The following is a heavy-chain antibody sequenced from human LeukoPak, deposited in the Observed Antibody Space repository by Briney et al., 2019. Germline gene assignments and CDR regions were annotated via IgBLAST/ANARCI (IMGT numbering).Heavy chain of an antibody. CDR1: GFTFSSYD. CDR3: ARNYGGNSGWDY. D-gene: IGHD4-23*01. CDR2: ITPRNVYI. Sequence: GGSLRLSCTASGFTFSSYDMNWVRQAPGKGLEWVSSITPRNVYIYYAASVKGRFTISRDNAKNSLYLQMNSLRAEDTAVYYCARNYGGNSGWDYWGQGTLVTVSS. V-gene: IGHV3-21*01. J-gene: IGHJ4*02.